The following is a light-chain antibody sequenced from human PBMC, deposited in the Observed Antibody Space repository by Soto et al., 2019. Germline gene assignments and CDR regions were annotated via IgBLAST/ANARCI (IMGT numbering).Light chain of an antibody. V-gene: IGLV2-14*03. CDR2: DVS. CDR1: SSDIGGYNY. Sequence: QSALTQPASVSGYPGQSITIPCTGTSSDIGGYNYVSWYQHFPGKAPKLMIYDVSNRPSGVSNRFSASKSGNTASLTISGLQAEDEASYYCSSYTSSSTLVVFGGGTKLTVL. J-gene: IGLJ2*01. CDR3: SSYTSSSTLVV.